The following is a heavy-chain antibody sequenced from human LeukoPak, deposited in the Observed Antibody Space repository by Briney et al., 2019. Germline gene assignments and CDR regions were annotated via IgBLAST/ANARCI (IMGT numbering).Heavy chain of an antibody. J-gene: IGHJ4*02. V-gene: IGHV4-59*08. CDR3: ARSARDYGDSRVDY. CDR1: GGSISSYY. D-gene: IGHD4-17*01. Sequence: SETLSLTCTVSGGSISSYYWSWIRQPPGKGLELIGYIYYSGSTNYNPSLKSRVTISVDTSKNQFSLKLSSVTAADTAVYYCARSARDYGDSRVDYWGQGTLVTVSS. CDR2: IYYSGST.